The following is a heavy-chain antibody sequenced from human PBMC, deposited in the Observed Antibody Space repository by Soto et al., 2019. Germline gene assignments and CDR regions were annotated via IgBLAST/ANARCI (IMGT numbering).Heavy chain of an antibody. Sequence: GASVKVSCKASGGTFSSYAISWVRQAPGQGLEWMGGIIPIFGTANYAQKFQGRVTITADESTSTADMELSSLGSEDTAVYYGARERSSSSRYYYYYGMDVWGQGTTVTVSS. CDR3: ARERSSSSRYYYYYGMDV. CDR2: IIPIFGTA. D-gene: IGHD6-6*01. J-gene: IGHJ6*02. CDR1: GGTFSSYA. V-gene: IGHV1-69*13.